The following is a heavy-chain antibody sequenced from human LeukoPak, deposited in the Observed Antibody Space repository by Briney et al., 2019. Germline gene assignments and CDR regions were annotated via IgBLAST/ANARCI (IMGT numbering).Heavy chain of an antibody. V-gene: IGHV4-34*01. CDR2: INHSGST. CDR1: GGSFSGYY. J-gene: IGHJ3*02. CDR3: ARGRPYSSGYYRAFDI. D-gene: IGHD3-22*01. Sequence: SETLSLTCAVYGGSFSGYYWSWIRQPPGKGLEWIGEINHSGSTNYNPSLKSRGTISVDTSKNQFSLKLSSVTAADTAVYYCARGRPYSSGYYRAFDIWGQGTMVTVSS.